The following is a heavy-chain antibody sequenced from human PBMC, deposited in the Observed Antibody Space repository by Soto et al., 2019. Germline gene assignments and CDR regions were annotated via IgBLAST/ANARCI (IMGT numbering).Heavy chain of an antibody. CDR3: ARHRLAVTMVPNWFDP. CDR2: IYYSGST. V-gene: IGHV4-39*01. D-gene: IGHD3-10*01. Sequence: SETLSLTCTVSGGSISSGGYYWSWIRQHPGKGLEWIGYIYYSGSTYYNPSLKSRVTISVDTSKNQFSLKLSSVTAADTAVYYCARHRLAVTMVPNWFDPWGQGTLVTVSS. J-gene: IGHJ5*02. CDR1: GGSISSGGYY.